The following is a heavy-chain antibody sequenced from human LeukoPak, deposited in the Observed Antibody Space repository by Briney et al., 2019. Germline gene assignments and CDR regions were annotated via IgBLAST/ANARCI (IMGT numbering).Heavy chain of an antibody. CDR1: GFTFSSYG. D-gene: IGHD3-22*01. J-gene: IGHJ4*02. V-gene: IGHV3-33*06. CDR2: IWYDGSNK. Sequence: GGSLRLSCAASGFTFSSYGMHWVRQAPGKGLEWVAVIWYDGSNKYYADSVRGRFTISRDNSKNTLYLQMNSLRAEDTAVYYCAKKGYDSSGRGDYFDYWGQGTLVTVSS. CDR3: AKKGYDSSGRGDYFDY.